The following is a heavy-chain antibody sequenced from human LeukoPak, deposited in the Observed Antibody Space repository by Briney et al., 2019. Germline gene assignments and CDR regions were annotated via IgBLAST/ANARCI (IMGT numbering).Heavy chain of an antibody. D-gene: IGHD1-26*01. CDR1: GFTVSSNL. CDR2: SYSAGAT. J-gene: IGHJ3*02. Sequence: GGSLRLSCAASGFTVSSNLMTWVRQSPGRGLEWLSSSYSAGATYYADSVKGRFTISRDNAKNSLYLQMNSLRAEDTAVYYCARGVGATFVFIWGQGTMVTVSS. V-gene: IGHV3-53*01. CDR3: ARGVGATFVFI.